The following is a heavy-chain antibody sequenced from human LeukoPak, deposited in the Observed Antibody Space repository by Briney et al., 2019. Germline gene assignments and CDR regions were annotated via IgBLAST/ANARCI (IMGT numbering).Heavy chain of an antibody. CDR2: IKQDGSEK. J-gene: IGHJ6*03. V-gene: IGHV3-7*01. CDR3: ASIPPYYYYMDV. Sequence: PGGSLRLSCAASGFTFSSYWMSWVRQAPGKGLEWAANIKQDGSEKYYVDSVKGRFTISRDNAKNSLYLQMNSLRAEDTAVYYCASIPPYYYYMDVWGKGTTVTVSS. CDR1: GFTFSSYW.